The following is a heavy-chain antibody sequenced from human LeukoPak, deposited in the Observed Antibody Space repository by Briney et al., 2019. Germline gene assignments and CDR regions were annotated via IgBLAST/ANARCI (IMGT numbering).Heavy chain of an antibody. V-gene: IGHV3-23*01. CDR2: ISGTGGRT. J-gene: IGHJ4*02. Sequence: GGSLRLSCAASGFTFSSYAMSWVRQAPGRGLEWVSAISGTGGRTYYADSVRGRFSISRDNSKNTLYLQMSSLRAEDTAVYYCVPKGTEGYWGQGTLVTVSS. CDR1: GFTFSSYA. CDR3: VPKGTEGY.